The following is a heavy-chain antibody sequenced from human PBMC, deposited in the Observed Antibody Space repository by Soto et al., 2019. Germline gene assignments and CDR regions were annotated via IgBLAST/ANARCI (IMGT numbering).Heavy chain of an antibody. CDR2: IYSGGST. J-gene: IGHJ6*03. CDR3: ARAFDYGDYSRGYYYYYMDV. D-gene: IGHD4-17*01. V-gene: IGHV3-53*04. Sequence: GGSLRLSCAASGFTVSSNYMSWVLQAPGKGLEWVSVIYSGGSTYYADSVKGRFTISRHNSKNTLYLQMDSLRAEDTAVYYCARAFDYGDYSRGYYYYYMDVWGKGTTVTVSS. CDR1: GFTVSSNY.